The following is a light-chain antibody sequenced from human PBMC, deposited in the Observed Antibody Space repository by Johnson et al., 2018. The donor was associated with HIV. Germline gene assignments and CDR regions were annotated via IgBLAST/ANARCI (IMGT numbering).Light chain of an antibody. J-gene: IGLJ1*01. CDR3: GTWDSSLSDYV. V-gene: IGLV1-51*01. Sequence: QSVLTQPPSVSAAPGQKVTISCSGSSSNIASNYVSWYQQIPGTAPKLLIYDNNKRPSGIPDRLSASKSATSAALGITGLQTGDEADYYCGTWDSSLSDYVFGTGTTVTVL. CDR1: SSNIASNY. CDR2: DNN.